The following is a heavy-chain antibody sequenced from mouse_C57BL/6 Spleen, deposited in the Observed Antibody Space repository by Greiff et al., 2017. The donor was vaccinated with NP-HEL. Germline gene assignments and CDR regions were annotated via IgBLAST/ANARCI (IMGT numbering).Heavy chain of an antibody. D-gene: IGHD4-1*01. CDR2: IDPSDSET. V-gene: IGHV1-52*01. Sequence: QVQLQQPGAELVRPGSSVKLSCKASGYTFTSYWMHWVKQRPIQGLEWIGNIDPSDSETHYNQKFKDKATLTVDKSSSTAYMQLSSLTSEDSAVYYCASSLTGTGFAYWGQGTLVTVSA. J-gene: IGHJ3*01. CDR1: GYTFTSYW. CDR3: ASSLTGTGFAY.